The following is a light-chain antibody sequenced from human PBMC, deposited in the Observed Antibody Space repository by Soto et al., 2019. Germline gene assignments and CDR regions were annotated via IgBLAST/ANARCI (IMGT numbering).Light chain of an antibody. CDR2: AAS. J-gene: IGKJ4*01. V-gene: IGKV1-39*01. CDR3: QQSYSTPLT. CDR1: QSISNY. Sequence: DIQMTQSPSSLSASVGDRVTITCRASQSISNYLNWYQQKPGKAPKLLIYAASSLQSGVPPRFSGSGSGTDFTLTISSLQAEDFATYYCQQSYSTPLTFGGGTKVEIK.